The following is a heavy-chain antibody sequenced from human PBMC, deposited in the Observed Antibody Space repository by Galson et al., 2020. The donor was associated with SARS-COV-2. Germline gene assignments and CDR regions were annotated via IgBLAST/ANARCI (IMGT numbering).Heavy chain of an antibody. D-gene: IGHD7-27*01. CDR1: GFTFSSYG. CDR3: ARAPWAGDHYYCYMDV. J-gene: IGHJ6*03. CDR2: ISTSSTI. Sequence: GGSLRLSCAASGFTFSSYGMNWVRQAPGKGLESVSYISTSSTIYYADSVKGRFTISRDNAKNSLYLQMSSLRVEDTAVYYCARAPWAGDHYYCYMDVWGKGTTVT. V-gene: IGHV3-48*01.